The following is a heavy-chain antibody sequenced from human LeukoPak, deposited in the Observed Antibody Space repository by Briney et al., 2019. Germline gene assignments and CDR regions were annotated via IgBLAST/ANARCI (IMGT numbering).Heavy chain of an antibody. Sequence: SQTLSLTCTVSGGSISSGDYYWSWIRQPPGKGLEWIGYIYYSGSTYYNPSLKSRVTVSVDTSKNQFSLNLSSVTAADTAVYYCARAVVGAHFDYWGQGTLVTVSS. CDR1: GGSISSGDYY. CDR2: IYYSGST. V-gene: IGHV4-30-4*01. CDR3: ARAVVGAHFDY. J-gene: IGHJ4*02. D-gene: IGHD1-26*01.